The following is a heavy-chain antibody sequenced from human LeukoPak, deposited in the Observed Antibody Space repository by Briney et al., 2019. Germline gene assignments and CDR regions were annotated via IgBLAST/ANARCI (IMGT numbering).Heavy chain of an antibody. CDR2: ISPNSGGT. V-gene: IGHV1-2*02. D-gene: IGHD1-26*01. CDR3: ARVGSRIVGATKILDY. J-gene: IGHJ4*02. CDR1: GYTFTGYY. Sequence: ASVKVSCKASGYTFTGYYMHWVRQAPGQGLEWMGWISPNSGGTNYAQKFQGRVTMTRDTSISTAYMELSRLRSDDTAVYYCARVGSRIVGATKILDYWGQGTLVTVSS.